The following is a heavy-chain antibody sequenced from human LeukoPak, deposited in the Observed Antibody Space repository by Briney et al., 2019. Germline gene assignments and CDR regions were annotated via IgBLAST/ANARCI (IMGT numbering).Heavy chain of an antibody. D-gene: IGHD3-3*01. J-gene: IGHJ6*03. V-gene: IGHV3-48*04. Sequence: GGSLRLSCAASGFTFSSYSMNWVRQAPGKGLEWVSYISSSSSTIYYADSVKGRFTISRDNAKNSLYLQMNSLRAEDTAVYYCARVMAWSGVDYYYYMDVWGKGTTVTVSS. CDR2: ISSSSSTI. CDR3: ARVMAWSGVDYYYYMDV. CDR1: GFTFSSYS.